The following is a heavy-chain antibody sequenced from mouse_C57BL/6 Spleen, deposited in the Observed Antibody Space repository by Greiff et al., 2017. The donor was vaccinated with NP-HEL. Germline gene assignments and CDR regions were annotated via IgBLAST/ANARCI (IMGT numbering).Heavy chain of an antibody. J-gene: IGHJ4*01. Sequence: VQLKQPGAELVMPGASVKLSCKASGYTFTSYWMHWVKQSPGQGLEWIGEIDPSDSYTNYNQKFKGKSTLTVDKSSSTAYMQLSSLTSEDSAVYYCARSGTSAMDYWGQGTSVTVSS. CDR1: GYTFTSYW. D-gene: IGHD4-1*01. V-gene: IGHV1-69*01. CDR2: IDPSDSYT. CDR3: ARSGTSAMDY.